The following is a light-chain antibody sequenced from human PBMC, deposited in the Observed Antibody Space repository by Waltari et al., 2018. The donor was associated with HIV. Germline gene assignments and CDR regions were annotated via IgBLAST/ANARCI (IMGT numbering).Light chain of an antibody. CDR2: KAS. J-gene: IGKJ2*01. Sequence: DIQMTQSPSTLSASVGHGVTITCRASQSISVWLAWYQQKPGKAHKLMIYKASSLESGVPSRFSGSGSGTEFTLTISSLQPDDSATYYCQQYNSPGYTFGQGTKLEIK. CDR3: QQYNSPGYT. V-gene: IGKV1-5*03. CDR1: QSISVW.